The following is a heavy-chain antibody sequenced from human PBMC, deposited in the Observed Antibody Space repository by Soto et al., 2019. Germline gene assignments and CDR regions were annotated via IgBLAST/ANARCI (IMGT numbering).Heavy chain of an antibody. V-gene: IGHV1-3*01. CDR1: GYTFTSYA. CDR3: ARELGDVVLGVVAFDI. D-gene: IGHD2-15*01. J-gene: IGHJ3*02. Sequence: ASVKVSCKASGYTFTSYAMHWVRQAPGQRLEWMGWINAGNGNTKYSQKFQGRVTITRDTSASTAYMELSSLRSEDTAVYYCARELGDVVLGVVAFDIWGQGTMVTVSS. CDR2: INAGNGNT.